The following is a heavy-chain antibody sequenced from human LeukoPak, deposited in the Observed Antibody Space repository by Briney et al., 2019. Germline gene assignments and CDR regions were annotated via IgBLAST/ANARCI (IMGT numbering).Heavy chain of an antibody. Sequence: ASVKVSCKASGYTFTSYDINWVRQAPGQGLEWMGWISAYNGNTNYAQKLQGRVTMTTDTSTSTAYMELRSLRSDDTAVYYCARSPLIGNWFDPWGQGTLVTVSS. J-gene: IGHJ5*02. D-gene: IGHD3-10*01. CDR1: GYTFTSYD. CDR3: ARSPLIGNWFDP. CDR2: ISAYNGNT. V-gene: IGHV1-18*01.